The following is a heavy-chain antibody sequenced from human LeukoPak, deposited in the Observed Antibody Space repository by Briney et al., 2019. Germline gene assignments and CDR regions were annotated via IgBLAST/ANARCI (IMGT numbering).Heavy chain of an antibody. J-gene: IGHJ6*02. CDR1: GYTFTGYY. CDR3: ARDPYGDYVAGDFYYGMDV. D-gene: IGHD4-17*01. Sequence: ASVKVSCKASGYTFTGYYMHWVRQAPGQGLEWMGWINPNSGGTNYAQKFQSRVTMTRDTSISTAYMELNRLRSDDTAVYYCARDPYGDYVAGDFYYGMDVWGQGTTVTVSS. V-gene: IGHV1-2*02. CDR2: INPNSGGT.